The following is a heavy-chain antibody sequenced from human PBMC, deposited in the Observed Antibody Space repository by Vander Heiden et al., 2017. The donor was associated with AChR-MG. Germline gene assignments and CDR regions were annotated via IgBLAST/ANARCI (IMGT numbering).Heavy chain of an antibody. D-gene: IGHD1-7*01. Sequence: QVQLVQSGAEVREPGASVKVSCKASGYTFTSYDINWVRQATGQGLEWMGWMNPNSGNTGYAQKFQGRVTMTRNTSTTTAYMELSSLSSEDTAVYYCARDWNFCDNRARCWFDPWGQGTPVTVSS. J-gene: IGHJ5*02. V-gene: IGHV1-8*01. CDR1: GYTFTSYD. CDR2: MNPNSGNT. CDR3: ARDWNFCDNRARCWFDP.